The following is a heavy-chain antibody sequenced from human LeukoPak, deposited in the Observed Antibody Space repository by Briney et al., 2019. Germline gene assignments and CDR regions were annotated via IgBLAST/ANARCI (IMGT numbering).Heavy chain of an antibody. CDR1: GYTFSSHY. Sequence: GASVQVSCKASGYTFSSHYLNWVRQAPGQGLEWMGIINPNGGSTSYAQKFQGRVTMTRDTSTSTVYMELSSLRSEDTAVYYCARDVAGYSWIDYWGQGTLVTVSS. D-gene: IGHD5-18*01. V-gene: IGHV1-46*01. CDR3: ARDVAGYSWIDY. J-gene: IGHJ4*02. CDR2: INPNGGST.